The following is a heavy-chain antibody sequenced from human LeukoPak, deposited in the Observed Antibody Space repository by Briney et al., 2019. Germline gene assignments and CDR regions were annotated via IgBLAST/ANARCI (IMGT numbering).Heavy chain of an antibody. V-gene: IGHV4-59*01. CDR2: IYYSGST. Sequence: SETLSLTCTVSGGSISSYYWSWIRQPPGXGLEWIGYIYYSGSTNYNPSLKSRVTISVDTSKNQFSLKLSSVTAADTAVYYCARAEPYYYYYGMDVWGQGTTVTVSS. J-gene: IGHJ6*02. CDR3: ARAEPYYYYYGMDV. CDR1: GGSISSYY.